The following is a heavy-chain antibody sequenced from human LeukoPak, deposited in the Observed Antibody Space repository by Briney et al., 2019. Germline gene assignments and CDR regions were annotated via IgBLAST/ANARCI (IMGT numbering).Heavy chain of an antibody. CDR2: INWNGGST. Sequence: PGGSLRLSCAASGFTFDNYGMSWVRHAPGKGLEWVSGINWNGGSTSYADSVKGRFTISRDNAKNSLYLQMNSLRAEDTAVYYRERDPHIAAADYWGQGTLVTGAS. D-gene: IGHD6-13*01. V-gene: IGHV3-20*04. CDR1: GFTFDNYG. CDR3: ERDPHIAAADY. J-gene: IGHJ4*02.